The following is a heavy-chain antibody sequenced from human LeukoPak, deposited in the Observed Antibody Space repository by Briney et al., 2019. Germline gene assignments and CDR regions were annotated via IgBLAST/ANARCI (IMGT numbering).Heavy chain of an antibody. Sequence: SETLSLTCAVSGYSISSGYYWGWIRQPPGKGLEWIGSIYHSGSTYYNPSLKSRVTISVDTSKNQLSLKLSSVTAADTAVYYCGTYDFWSGYYNYWGQGTLVTVSS. J-gene: IGHJ4*02. CDR1: GYSISSGYY. CDR3: GTYDFWSGYYNY. D-gene: IGHD3-3*01. CDR2: IYHSGST. V-gene: IGHV4-38-2*01.